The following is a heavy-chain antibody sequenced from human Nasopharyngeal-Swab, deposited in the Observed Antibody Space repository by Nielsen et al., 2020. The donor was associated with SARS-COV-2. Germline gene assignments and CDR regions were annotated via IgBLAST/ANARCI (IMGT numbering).Heavy chain of an antibody. V-gene: IGHV3-23*01. Sequence: GGSLRLSCEGHGFTFSRFAMSWVRQAPGQGLEWVAGISNDGGTTYYADSVEGRFTISRDNSKNTLFLQMNKLRTDETAVYYCAKAGRDISSTHDFDVWGRGTMVTVSS. CDR1: GFTFSRFA. CDR3: AKAGRDISSTHDFDV. J-gene: IGHJ3*01. CDR2: ISNDGGTT. D-gene: IGHD3-9*01.